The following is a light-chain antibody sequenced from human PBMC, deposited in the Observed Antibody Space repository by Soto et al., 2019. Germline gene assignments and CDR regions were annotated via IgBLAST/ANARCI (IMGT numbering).Light chain of an antibody. CDR1: QSVSSDY. Sequence: RVLTQSPGTRCLSPGRKGVVSGQGSQSVSSDYVAWYQQKPGQTPNVLIYRASIRATGIPDRSSGSGSRTHFTLTTSRLEHEDFAVYYCEPYRASTLTSSGGTKVDIK. CDR2: RAS. V-gene: IGKV3-20*01. J-gene: IGKJ4*01. CDR3: EPYRASTLT.